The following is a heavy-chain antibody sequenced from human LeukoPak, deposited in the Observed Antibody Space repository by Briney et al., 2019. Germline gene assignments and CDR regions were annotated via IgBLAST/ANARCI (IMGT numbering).Heavy chain of an antibody. Sequence: VASVKVSCKASGYTFTRYGITWVRQAPGQGLEWMGWISAYNGNTNYAQKLQGRVTMTTDTSTSTAYMDLRSLRSDDTAVYYCARDGERYPDYWGQGTLVTVSS. CDR2: ISAYNGNT. CDR1: GYTFTRYG. J-gene: IGHJ4*02. CDR3: ARDGERYPDY. D-gene: IGHD1-1*01. V-gene: IGHV1-18*01.